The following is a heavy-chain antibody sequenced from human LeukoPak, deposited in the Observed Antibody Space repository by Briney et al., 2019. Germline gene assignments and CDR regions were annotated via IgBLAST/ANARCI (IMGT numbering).Heavy chain of an antibody. J-gene: IGHJ3*02. CDR2: IYYSGST. Sequence: PSVTLSLTCTVSGGSISSGDYYWSWIRQPPGKGLEWIGYIYYSGSTYYNPSLKSRVTISVDTSKNQFSLKLSSVTAADTAVYYCARDNDILTGYGAFDIWGQGTMVTVSS. CDR1: GGSISSGDYY. D-gene: IGHD3-9*01. CDR3: ARDNDILTGYGAFDI. V-gene: IGHV4-30-4*01.